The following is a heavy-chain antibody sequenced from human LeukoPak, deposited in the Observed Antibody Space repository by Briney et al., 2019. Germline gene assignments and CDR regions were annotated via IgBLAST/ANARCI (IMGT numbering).Heavy chain of an antibody. D-gene: IGHD3-22*01. CDR3: ARGHPLDRQWLREYFDY. J-gene: IGHJ4*02. CDR2: IYYSGST. V-gene: IGHV4-39*01. CDR1: GGSISSSSYY. Sequence: SETLSLTCTVSGGSISSSSYYWGWIRQPPGKGLEWIGSIYYSGSTYYNPSLKSRVTISVDTSKNQFSLKLSSVTAADTAVYYCARGHPLDRQWLREYFDYWGQGTLVTVSS.